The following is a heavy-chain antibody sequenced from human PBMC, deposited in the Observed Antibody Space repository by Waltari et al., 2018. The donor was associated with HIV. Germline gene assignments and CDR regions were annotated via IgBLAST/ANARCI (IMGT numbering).Heavy chain of an antibody. D-gene: IGHD7-27*01. CDR1: RYTFTTFD. J-gene: IGHJ6*02. Sequence: QVQLEQSGAEVKKPGASVKVACRTSRYTFTTFDISWVRQAPGQGFEWMGWMNPNSGNTGYAQKFQGRVTMTRNTAISTVYMDLSNLRSEDSAVYYCARGGLGSGLDVWGQGTTVTASS. CDR3: ARGGLGSGLDV. CDR2: MNPNSGNT. V-gene: IGHV1-8*01.